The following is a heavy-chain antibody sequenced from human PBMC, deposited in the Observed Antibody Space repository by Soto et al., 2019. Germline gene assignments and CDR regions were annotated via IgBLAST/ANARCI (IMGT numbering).Heavy chain of an antibody. D-gene: IGHD5-18*01. CDR2: IYYSGTT. V-gene: IGHV4-30-4*01. Sequence: SETLSLTCTFSVGSIIGGDYYWSWIRQPPGKGLEWIGYIYYSGTTYYNPTLKSRVTISVDTSKNQFSLKLSSVTAADTAMYYCARALIQLWPHYYYGMDVWGQGTTVTVSS. CDR3: ARALIQLWPHYYYGMDV. J-gene: IGHJ6*02. CDR1: VGSIIGGDYY.